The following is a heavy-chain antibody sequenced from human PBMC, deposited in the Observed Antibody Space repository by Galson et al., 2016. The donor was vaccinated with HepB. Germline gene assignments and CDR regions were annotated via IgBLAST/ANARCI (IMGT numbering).Heavy chain of an antibody. CDR2: MNPHSGNT. V-gene: IGHV1-8*01. J-gene: IGHJ3*02. D-gene: IGHD3-9*01. CDR1: GYTFSSYD. CDR3: ARGGQSYDILTGYPYAFDI. Sequence: SVKVSCKASGYTFSSYDINWVRQATGQGLEYMGWMNPHSGNTGYAQNFQGRVTMTRNTSINTAYMELSSLGSEDTAVYYCARGGQSYDILTGYPYAFDIWGQGTMVTVSS.